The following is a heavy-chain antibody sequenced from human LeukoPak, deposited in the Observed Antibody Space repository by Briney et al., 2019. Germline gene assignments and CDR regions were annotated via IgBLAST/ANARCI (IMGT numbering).Heavy chain of an antibody. V-gene: IGHV1-24*01. CDR3: ATGIPRYFDWISPGALDP. D-gene: IGHD3-9*01. CDR1: GYTLTELS. CDR2: FDPEDGET. Sequence: ASVKVSCKVSGYTLTELSMHWVRQAPGKGLEWMGGFDPEDGETIYAQKFQGRVTMTEDTSTDTAYMELSSLRSEDTAVYYCATGIPRYFDWISPGALDPWGQGTLVTVSS. J-gene: IGHJ5*02.